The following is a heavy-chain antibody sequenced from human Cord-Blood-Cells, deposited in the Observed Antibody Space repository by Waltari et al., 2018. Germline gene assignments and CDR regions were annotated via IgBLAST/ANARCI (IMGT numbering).Heavy chain of an antibody. J-gene: IGHJ4*02. CDR2: ISSSSSYI. CDR1: GFTFSSYS. V-gene: IGHV3-21*01. D-gene: IGHD1-20*01. CDR3: ARAPQVNYYFDY. Sequence: EVQLVESGGGLVKPGGSLRLSCAASGFTFSSYSMTWVRQAPGKGLEWVSSISSSSSYIYYADSVKGRFTISRDNAKNSLYLQMNSLRAEDTAVYYCARAPQVNYYFDYWGQGTLVTVSS.